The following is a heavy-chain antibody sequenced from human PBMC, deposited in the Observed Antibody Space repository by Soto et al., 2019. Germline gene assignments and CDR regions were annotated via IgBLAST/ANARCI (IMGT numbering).Heavy chain of an antibody. D-gene: IGHD4-4*01. J-gene: IGHJ4*02. V-gene: IGHV3-74*01. CDR2: INTDGSIT. Sequence: PGGSLRLSCAVSGFSFNSYWMHWVRQAPGKGLVWVSHINTDGSITRYADFVKGRFAVSRDNAKNTLYLQVNSLRADDTAVYYCTRGNPLIDHWGQGTLVTVSS. CDR1: GFSFNSYW. CDR3: TRGNPLIDH.